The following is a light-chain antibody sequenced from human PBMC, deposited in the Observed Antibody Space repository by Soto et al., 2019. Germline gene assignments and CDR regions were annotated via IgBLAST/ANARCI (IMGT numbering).Light chain of an antibody. J-gene: IGKJ1*01. CDR1: QSIKSN. V-gene: IGKV3-15*01. CDR3: QQYNNWTRT. CDR2: GAS. Sequence: EIVMTQSPATLSVSPGERATLSGRASQSIKSNLAWYQQTPGQAPRVIIYGASTRETGIPARFSGSGAGTEFTLTISSLQSEDFAVDYCQQYNNWTRTFGQGTKVDIK.